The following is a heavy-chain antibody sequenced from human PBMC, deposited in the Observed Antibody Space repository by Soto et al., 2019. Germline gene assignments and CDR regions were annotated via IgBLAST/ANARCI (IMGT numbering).Heavy chain of an antibody. V-gene: IGHV1-2*02. CDR2: INPNSGGT. CDR1: GYTFTGYY. J-gene: IGHJ6*02. Sequence: ASVKVSCKASGYTFTGYYMHWVRQAPGQGLEWMGWINPNSGGTNYAQKFQGRVTMTRDTSISTAYMELSRLRSDDTAVYYCARGRYDFWSGYYTPGYYYYGMDVWGQGTTATVSS. CDR3: ARGRYDFWSGYYTPGYYYYGMDV. D-gene: IGHD3-3*01.